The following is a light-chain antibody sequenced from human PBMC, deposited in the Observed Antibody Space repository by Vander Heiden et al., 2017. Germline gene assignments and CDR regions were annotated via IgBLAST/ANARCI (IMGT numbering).Light chain of an antibody. CDR2: NND. V-gene: IGLV1-44*01. CDR3: AAWDDSLTGLV. J-gene: IGLJ2*01. Sequence: QSVLTQPPSTSGTPGQRVTIACSGSSSNIGSNAVNWYQQLPAAAPRLLIYNNDQRPSGVLDRFSGSKSGTSASLSVSGLRSEDEADYYCAAWDDSLTGLVFGGGTKLTVL. CDR1: SSNIGSNA.